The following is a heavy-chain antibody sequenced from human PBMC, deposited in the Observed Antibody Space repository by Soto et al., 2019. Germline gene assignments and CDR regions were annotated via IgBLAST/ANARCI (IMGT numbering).Heavy chain of an antibody. Sequence: QVQLVQSGAEVKKPGSSVKVSCKASGGTFSSYAISWVRQAPGQGLEWMGGIIPIFGTANYAQKFQGRVTITADESTSTANMELSSLRSEDTAVYYCASGAISMVRGVPTYGMDVWGQGTTVTVSS. D-gene: IGHD3-10*01. CDR2: IIPIFGTA. CDR3: ASGAISMVRGVPTYGMDV. V-gene: IGHV1-69*01. J-gene: IGHJ6*02. CDR1: GGTFSSYA.